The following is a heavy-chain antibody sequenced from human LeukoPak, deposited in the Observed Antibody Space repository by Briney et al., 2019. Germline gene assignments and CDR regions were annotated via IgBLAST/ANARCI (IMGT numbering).Heavy chain of an antibody. CDR1: GGTFSSYA. J-gene: IGHJ4*02. CDR2: IIPIFGTA. CDR3: AILGEDCSGGSCYNDYFDY. V-gene: IGHV1-69*13. Sequence: SVTVSCKASGGTFSSYAIGWVRQAPGQGLEWMGGIIPIFGTANYAQKFQGRVTITADESTSTAYMELSSLRSEDTAVYYCAILGEDCSGGSCYNDYFDYWGQGTLVTVSS. D-gene: IGHD2-15*01.